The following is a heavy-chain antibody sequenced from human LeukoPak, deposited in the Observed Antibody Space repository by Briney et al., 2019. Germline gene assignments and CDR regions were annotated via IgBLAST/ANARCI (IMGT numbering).Heavy chain of an antibody. CDR3: ARHIPHYDFWSGVSYYYYGMDV. V-gene: IGHV4-4*02. D-gene: IGHD3-3*01. CDR2: IYHSGST. Sequence: PSETLSLTCAVSGGSISSSNWWSWVRQPPGKGLEWIGEIYHSGSTNYNPSLKSRVTISVDKSKNQFSLKLSSVTAADTAVYYCARHIPHYDFWSGVSYYYYGMDVWGQGTTVTVSS. J-gene: IGHJ6*02. CDR1: GGSISSSNW.